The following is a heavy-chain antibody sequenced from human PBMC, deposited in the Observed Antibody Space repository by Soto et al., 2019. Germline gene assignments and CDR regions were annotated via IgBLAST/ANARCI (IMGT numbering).Heavy chain of an antibody. D-gene: IGHD1-7*01. CDR1: GGSISSYY. V-gene: IGHV4-59*01. CDR2: IYYSGST. Sequence: SETLSLTCTVSGGSISSYYWSWIRQPPGKGLEWIGYIYYSGSTNYNPSLKSRVTISVDTSKNQFSLKLSSVTAADTAVYYCARVVRTGTTYYYYGMDVWGQGTTVTVSS. J-gene: IGHJ6*02. CDR3: ARVVRTGTTYYYYGMDV.